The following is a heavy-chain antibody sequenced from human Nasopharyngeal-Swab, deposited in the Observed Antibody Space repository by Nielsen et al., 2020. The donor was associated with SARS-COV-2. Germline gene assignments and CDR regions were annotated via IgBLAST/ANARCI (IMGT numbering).Heavy chain of an antibody. CDR3: ARDSSGYYRAPFDY. CDR2: IWYDGSNK. V-gene: IGHV3-33*01. CDR1: GFTFSSYG. Sequence: GGSLRLSCAASGFTFSSYGMHWVRQAPGKGLEWVAVIWYDGSNKYYADSVKGRFPISRDNSKNTLYLQMNSLRAEDTAVYYCARDSSGYYRAPFDYWGQGTLVTVSS. J-gene: IGHJ4*02. D-gene: IGHD3-22*01.